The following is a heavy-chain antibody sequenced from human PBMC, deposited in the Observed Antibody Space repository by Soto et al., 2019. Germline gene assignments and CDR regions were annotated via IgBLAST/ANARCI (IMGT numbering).Heavy chain of an antibody. CDR2: ITIDGKSK. CDR1: GFNFSNHW. V-gene: IGHV3-74*01. Sequence: GGSLSLACAASGFNFSNHWMHWVRQRPAEGLVWVSRITIDGKSKAYAESVKGRSAISRDNAKNTLYLQMNGLTAEDTAVYYCARESGDWPLNWFDPWGQGTLVTVSS. J-gene: IGHJ5*02. D-gene: IGHD2-21*02. CDR3: ARESGDWPLNWFDP.